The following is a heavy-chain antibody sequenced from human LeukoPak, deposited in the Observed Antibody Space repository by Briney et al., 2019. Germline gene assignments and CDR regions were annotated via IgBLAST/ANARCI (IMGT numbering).Heavy chain of an antibody. CDR1: GFTFSSYA. Sequence: GFLRLSCAASGFTFSSYAIGWVRQAPGKGLEWVSGISGSGGSTNYADSVKGRFTISRDNSKNTLYLQMNSLRAEDTAVYYCAKFGYSDWLSHFDYWGQGTLVTVSS. D-gene: IGHD3-9*01. J-gene: IGHJ4*02. CDR2: ISGSGGST. CDR3: AKFGYSDWLSHFDY. V-gene: IGHV3-23*01.